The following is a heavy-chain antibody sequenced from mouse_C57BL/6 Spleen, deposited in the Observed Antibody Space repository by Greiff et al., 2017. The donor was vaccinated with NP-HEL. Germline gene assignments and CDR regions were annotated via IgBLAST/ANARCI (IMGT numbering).Heavy chain of an antibody. Sequence: VQLQESGPELVKPGASVKISCKASGYSFTSYYIHWVKQRPGQGLEWIGWIYPGSGNTKYNEKFKGKATLTADTSSSTAYMQLSSLTSEDSAVYYCARYSYYDYDGYAMDYWGQGTSVTVSS. CDR1: GYSFTSYY. CDR3: ARYSYYDYDGYAMDY. V-gene: IGHV1-66*01. D-gene: IGHD2-4*01. CDR2: IYPGSGNT. J-gene: IGHJ4*01.